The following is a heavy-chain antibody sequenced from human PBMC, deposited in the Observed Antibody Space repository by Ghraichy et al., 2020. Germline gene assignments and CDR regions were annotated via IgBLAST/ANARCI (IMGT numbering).Heavy chain of an antibody. CDR1: GFTFYRHD. CDR2: FSSSGSFT. D-gene: IGHD1-26*01. CDR3: SRGIVGVNYVSSAFYI. Sequence: GGSLRLSCAASGFTFYRHDMYWIRQAPGKGLEWVSYFSSSGSFTYYADSVKGRFTVSRDNAKNSLFLQMNSLRAEDTAVYFCSRGIVGVNYVSSAFYIWGQGTVVTVSS. J-gene: IGHJ3*02. V-gene: IGHV3-48*03.